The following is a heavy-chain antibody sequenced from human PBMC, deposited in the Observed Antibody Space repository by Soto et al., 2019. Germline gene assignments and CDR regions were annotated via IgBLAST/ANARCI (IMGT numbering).Heavy chain of an antibody. CDR2: IYYSGNT. Sequence: QLQLQESGPGLVKPSETLSLTCTVSGGSISSGSYYWGWIRQPPGKGLEWIGSIYYSGNTYYNPSLKSRVPRSRHTSKNQSSLRLSSVTGAHTAVEYGARPLVVVVGANPLDYWGQGTLVTVS. J-gene: IGHJ4*02. CDR3: ARPLVVVVGANPLDY. D-gene: IGHD2-15*01. CDR1: GGSISSGSYY. V-gene: IGHV4-39*01.